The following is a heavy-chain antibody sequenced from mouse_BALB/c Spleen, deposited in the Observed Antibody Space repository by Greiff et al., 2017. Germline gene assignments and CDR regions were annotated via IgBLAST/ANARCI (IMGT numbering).Heavy chain of an antibody. CDR3: ARRGGSSYVGFDY. CDR2: IWSGGST. CDR1: GFSLTSYG. D-gene: IGHD1-1*01. J-gene: IGHJ2*01. Sequence: VKLMESGPGLVQPSQSLSITCTVSGFSLTSYGVHWVRQSPGKGLEWLGVIWSGGSTDYNAAFISRLSISKDNSKSQVFFKMNSLQANDTAIYYCARRGGSSYVGFDYWGQGTTLTVSS. V-gene: IGHV2-2*02.